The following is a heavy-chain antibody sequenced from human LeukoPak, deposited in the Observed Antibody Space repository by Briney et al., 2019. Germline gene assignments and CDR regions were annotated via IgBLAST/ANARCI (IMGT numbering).Heavy chain of an antibody. CDR3: ARDPIAVAGPRFDY. V-gene: IGHV3-7*01. CDR2: IKQDGSEK. J-gene: IGHJ4*02. D-gene: IGHD6-19*01. Sequence: GGSLRLSCAASGFTFSSYWMSWVRQAPGKGLERVANIKQDGSEKYYVDSVKGRFTISRDNAKNSLYLQMNSLRAEDTAVYYCARDPIAVAGPRFDYWGQGTLVTVSS. CDR1: GFTFSSYW.